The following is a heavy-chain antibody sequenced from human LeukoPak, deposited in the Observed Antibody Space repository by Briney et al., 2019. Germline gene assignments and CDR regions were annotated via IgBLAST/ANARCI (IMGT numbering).Heavy chain of an antibody. J-gene: IGHJ6*02. CDR2: IYPSGGT. V-gene: IGHV4-4*07. CDR3: ARGAGKYYFHGMDV. Sequence: SETLSLTCTVSGGSISGFYWSWIRQPAGKGLEWIGRIYPSGGTNYNPSLKSRVTLSLDTSKNQFSLKLISVTAADTAVYYCARGAGKYYFHGMDVWGQGTTVTVSS. CDR1: GGSISGFY.